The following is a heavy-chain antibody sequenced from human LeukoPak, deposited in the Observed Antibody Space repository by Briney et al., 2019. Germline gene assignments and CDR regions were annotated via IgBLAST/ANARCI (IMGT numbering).Heavy chain of an antibody. Sequence: PSETLSLTCTVSGGSISSGGYHWGWIRQHPGKGLEWIGYIYYSGSTYYNPSLKSRVTISVDTSKNQFSLKLSSVTAADTAVYYCARVSRMVRSLFDYWGQGTLVTVSS. CDR1: GGSISSGGYH. D-gene: IGHD3-10*01. J-gene: IGHJ4*02. CDR2: IYYSGST. CDR3: ARVSRMVRSLFDY. V-gene: IGHV4-31*03.